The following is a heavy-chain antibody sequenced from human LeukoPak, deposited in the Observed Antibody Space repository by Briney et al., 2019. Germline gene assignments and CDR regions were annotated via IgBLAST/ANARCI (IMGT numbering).Heavy chain of an antibody. V-gene: IGHV1-2*02. D-gene: IGHD6-19*01. J-gene: IGHJ4*02. CDR1: GYTFTGYY. CDR3: ARVTVGGWGFDY. CDR2: INPNSGGT. Sequence: ASVKVSCKASGYTFTGYYMHWVRQAPGQGLEWMGWINPNSGGTNYAQELQGRVTMTTDTSTSTAYMELRSLRSDDTAVYYCARVTVGGWGFDYWGQGTLVTVSS.